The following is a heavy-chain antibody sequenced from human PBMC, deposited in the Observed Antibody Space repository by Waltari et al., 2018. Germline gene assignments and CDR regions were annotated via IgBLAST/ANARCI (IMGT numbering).Heavy chain of an antibody. CDR3: ARDWGLLWFGDP. J-gene: IGHJ5*02. V-gene: IGHV4-39*07. Sequence: QLQLQESGPGLVTPSETLSLTCTVAGVSLGTTRYYWAWIRQHPGKGLEWIGSVFYSVTPYYNPSLKSRVTMSIDTAKNQFSLRLNSVTAADTAIYYCARDWGLLWFGDPWGQGTLVTVSS. D-gene: IGHD3-10*01. CDR2: VFYSVTP. CDR1: GVSLGTTRYY.